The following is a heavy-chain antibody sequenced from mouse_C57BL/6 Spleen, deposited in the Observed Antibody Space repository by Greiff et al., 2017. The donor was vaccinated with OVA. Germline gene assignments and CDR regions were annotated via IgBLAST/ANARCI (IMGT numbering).Heavy chain of an antibody. J-gene: IGHJ2*01. CDR3: ARNLLRSHFDY. Sequence: EVQLQQSGPELVKPGASVKISCKASGYTFTDYYMNWVKQSHGKSLEWIGDINPNNGGTSYNQKFKGKATLTVDKSSSTAYMELRSLTSEDSAVYYCARNLLRSHFDYWGQGTTLTVSS. D-gene: IGHD1-1*01. CDR1: GYTFTDYY. V-gene: IGHV1-26*01. CDR2: INPNNGGT.